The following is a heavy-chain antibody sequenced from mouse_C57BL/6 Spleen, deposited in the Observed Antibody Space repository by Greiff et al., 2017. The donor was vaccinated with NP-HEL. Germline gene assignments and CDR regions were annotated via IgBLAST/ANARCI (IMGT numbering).Heavy chain of an antibody. CDR1: GFSLTSYG. D-gene: IGHD2-3*01. CDR3: ARIYDGFYYFDY. J-gene: IGHJ2*01. Sequence: QVQLKESGPGLVQPSQSLSITCTVSGFSLTSYGVHWVRQSPGKGLEWLGVIWSGGSTDYNAAFISRLSISKDNSKSQVFFKMNSLQADDTAIYYCARIYDGFYYFDYWGQGTTLTVSS. CDR2: IWSGGST. V-gene: IGHV2-2*01.